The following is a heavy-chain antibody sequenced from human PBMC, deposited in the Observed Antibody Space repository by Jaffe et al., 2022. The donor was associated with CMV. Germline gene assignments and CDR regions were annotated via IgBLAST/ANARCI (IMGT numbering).Heavy chain of an antibody. Sequence: QVHLVQSGAEVKKPGSSVKVSCKASGGTFSNYAISWVRQAPGQGLEWMGGIIPIFHRSNYAQKFQGRLTIIADEVTTTAYMELSSLRSEDTAVYFCARSFRAYSYETSDHNIPPPYYYYYGLDVWGQGTTVTVSS. V-gene: IGHV1-69*01. J-gene: IGHJ6*02. CDR1: GGTFSNYA. D-gene: IGHD3-22*01. CDR2: IIPIFHRS. CDR3: ARSFRAYSYETSDHNIPPPYYYYYGLDV.